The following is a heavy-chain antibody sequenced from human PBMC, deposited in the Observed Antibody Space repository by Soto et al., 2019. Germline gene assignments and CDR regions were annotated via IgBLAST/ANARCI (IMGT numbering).Heavy chain of an antibody. CDR3: ARGSATGQRDP. V-gene: IGHV1-3*01. J-gene: IGHJ5*02. CDR1: GYTFTKYT. CDR2: INPDNGNT. D-gene: IGHD2-15*01. Sequence: APVKVSCKASGYTFTKYTMNCVRPDPGQRLEWMGWINPDNGNTKSSQKFQGRVIITRDTSASTAYMDLSSLRSEDMAVYDCARGSATGQRDPWGQGTLVAVSS.